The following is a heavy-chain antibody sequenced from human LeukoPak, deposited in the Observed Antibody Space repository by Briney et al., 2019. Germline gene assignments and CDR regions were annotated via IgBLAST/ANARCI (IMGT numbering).Heavy chain of an antibody. CDR1: GYTFTSYD. CDR3: ARGYCSGGSCYSAVDY. CDR2: MNPNSGNT. V-gene: IGHV1-8*03. D-gene: IGHD2-15*01. J-gene: IGHJ4*02. Sequence: GASVKVSCKASGYTFTSYDINWVRQAAGQGLEWMGWMNPNSGNTGYAQKFQGRVTITRNNSISTAYMELSSLRSEDTAVYYCARGYCSGGSCYSAVDYWGQGTLVTVSS.